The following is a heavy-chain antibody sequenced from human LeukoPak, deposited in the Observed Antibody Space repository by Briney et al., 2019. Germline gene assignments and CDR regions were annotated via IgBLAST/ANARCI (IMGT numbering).Heavy chain of an antibody. V-gene: IGHV3-7*01. Sequence: PGGSLRLSCAASRLTFSSYWMSWVRQAPGKGLEWVANIKQDGSEKYYVDSVKGRFTISRDNAKNSLYLQMNSLRAEDTAVYYCAAEYWGLDYWGQGTLVTVSS. CDR1: RLTFSSYW. D-gene: IGHD7-27*01. CDR2: IKQDGSEK. J-gene: IGHJ4*02. CDR3: AAEYWGLDY.